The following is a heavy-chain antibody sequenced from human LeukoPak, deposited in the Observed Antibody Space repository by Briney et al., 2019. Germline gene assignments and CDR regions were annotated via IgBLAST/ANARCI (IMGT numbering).Heavy chain of an antibody. Sequence: GGSLRLSCAASGFIFSDVWMNWVRQAPGKGLEWVGRIKRKSDGETSAYAAPVKGRFTISRDDSKNTLFLQMNSLKTEDTAMYYCTADTPSSSSQAFDHWGRGTLVTVSS. CDR1: GFIFSDVW. J-gene: IGHJ4*02. CDR3: TADTPSSSSQAFDH. CDR2: IKRKSDGETS. D-gene: IGHD6-19*01. V-gene: IGHV3-15*07.